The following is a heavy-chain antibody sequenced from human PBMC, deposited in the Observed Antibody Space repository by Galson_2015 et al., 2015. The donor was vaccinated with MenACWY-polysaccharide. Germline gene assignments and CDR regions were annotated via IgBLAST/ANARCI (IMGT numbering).Heavy chain of an antibody. CDR1: GFTFSDHY. Sequence: SLRLSCAASGFTFSDHYMDWVRQAPGKGLEWVGRSRNKANSYITEYAASVKGRFTISRDDSKNSLDLQMNSLKTEDTAVYYCTSRHSGCSDYWGQGTLVTVSS. D-gene: IGHD1-26*01. V-gene: IGHV3-72*01. CDR3: TSRHSGCSDY. CDR2: SRNKANSYIT. J-gene: IGHJ4*02.